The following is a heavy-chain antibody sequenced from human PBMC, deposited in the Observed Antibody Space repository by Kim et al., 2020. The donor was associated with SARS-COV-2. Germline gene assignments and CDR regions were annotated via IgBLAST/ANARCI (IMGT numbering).Heavy chain of an antibody. CDR1: GGSISSHY. V-gene: IGHV4-59*08. D-gene: IGHD1-1*01. Sequence: SETLSLTCTVSGGSISSHYWSWIRQPPGKGLEWIGYIYYSGSTNYNPSLKSRVTISVDTSKNQFSLKLSSVTAADTAVYYCARLPTGWPQPHETPHFDY. CDR3: ARLPTGWPQPHETPHFDY. J-gene: IGHJ4*01. CDR2: IYYSGST.